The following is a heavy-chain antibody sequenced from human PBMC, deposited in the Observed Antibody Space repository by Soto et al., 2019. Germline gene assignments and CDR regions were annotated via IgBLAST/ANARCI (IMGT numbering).Heavy chain of an antibody. CDR3: AKDGIRYYYDSSGYYFDY. J-gene: IGHJ4*02. V-gene: IGHV3-23*01. CDR2: ISGSGGST. Sequence: GGSLRLSCIASGFTFSSYAMSWVRQAPGKGLEWVSAISGSGGSTYYADSVKGRFTISRDNSKNTLYLQMNSLRAEDTAVYYCAKDGIRYYYDSSGYYFDYWGQGTLVTVSS. CDR1: GFTFSSYA. D-gene: IGHD3-22*01.